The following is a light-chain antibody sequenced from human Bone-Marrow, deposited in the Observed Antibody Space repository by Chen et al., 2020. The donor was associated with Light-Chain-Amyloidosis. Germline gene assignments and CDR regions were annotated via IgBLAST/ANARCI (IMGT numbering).Light chain of an antibody. CDR2: DES. J-gene: IGLJ3*02. Sequence: SYVLTQPSSVSVAPGQTATICCGGNNLGSTSVHWYQKTPGQAPLLVVYDESDRHSGIPERLSGSNSGNTATLTISRVEAGDEADYYCQVWDRSSDRPVFGGGTKLTVL. CDR3: QVWDRSSDRPV. CDR1: NLGSTS. V-gene: IGLV3-21*02.